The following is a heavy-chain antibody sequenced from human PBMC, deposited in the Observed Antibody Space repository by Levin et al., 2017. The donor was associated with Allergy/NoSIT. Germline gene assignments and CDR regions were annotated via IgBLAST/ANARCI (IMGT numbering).Heavy chain of an antibody. CDR3: ARRAPGSGWIEYFQH. D-gene: IGHD6-19*01. CDR2: IYYSGST. J-gene: IGHJ1*01. CDR1: GGSISSSSYY. V-gene: IGHV4-39*01. Sequence: PGGSLRLSCTVSGGSISSSSYYWGWIRQPPGKGLEWIGSIYYSGSTYYNPSLKSRVTISVDTSKNQFSLKLSSVTAADTAVYYCARRAPGSGWIEYFQHWGQGTLVTVSS.